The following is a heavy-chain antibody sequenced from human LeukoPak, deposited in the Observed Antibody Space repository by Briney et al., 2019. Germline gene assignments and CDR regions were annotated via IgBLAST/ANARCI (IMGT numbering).Heavy chain of an antibody. Sequence: SGTLSLTCAVSGGSISSSNWWSWVRQPPGKGLEWIGEIYHSGSTNYNPSLKSRVTISVDTSKNQFSLKLSSVTAADTAVYYCARHKFRAGSYGSGSSPGPFDYWGQGTLVTVSS. V-gene: IGHV4-4*02. J-gene: IGHJ4*02. CDR2: IYHSGST. CDR1: GGSISSSNW. CDR3: ARHKFRAGSYGSGSSPGPFDY. D-gene: IGHD3-10*01.